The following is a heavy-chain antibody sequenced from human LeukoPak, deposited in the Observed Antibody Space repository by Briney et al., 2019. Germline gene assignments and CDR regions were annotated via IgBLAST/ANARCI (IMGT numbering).Heavy chain of an antibody. CDR2: IIPIFGTP. CDR3: ARCQRFGELFSTACYMDV. Sequence: SVKVSCKASGGTFSTYAISWVRQAPGQGLEWMGGIIPIFGTPNYAQKFQGRVTFTADKSTSTAYMELSSLRSDDTAVYYCARCQRFGELFSTACYMDVWGKGTTVTVSS. V-gene: IGHV1-69*06. CDR1: GGTFSTYA. J-gene: IGHJ6*03. D-gene: IGHD3-10*01.